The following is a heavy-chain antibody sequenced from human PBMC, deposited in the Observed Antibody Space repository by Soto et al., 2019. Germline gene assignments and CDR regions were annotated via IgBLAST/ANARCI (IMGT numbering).Heavy chain of an antibody. V-gene: IGHV3-21*06. Sequence: EVQLVESGGGLVKPGGSLRLSCVVSGFTFSSYSMNWVRQAPGKGLEWVSSISSRSNYTYYSDSVKGRFTISRDNATNSWYLQMSSLRAEHAALYYCARDFKESQYYYYCMDVWGKGTTVTVSS. CDR1: GFTFSSYS. CDR2: ISSRSNYT. CDR3: ARDFKESQYYYYCMDV. D-gene: IGHD3-10*01. J-gene: IGHJ6*03.